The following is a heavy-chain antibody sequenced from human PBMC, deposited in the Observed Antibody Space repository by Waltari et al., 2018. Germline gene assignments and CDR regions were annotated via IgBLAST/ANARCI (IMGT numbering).Heavy chain of an antibody. Sequence: EVQLVESGGGLVQPGGSLRLSCAASGFTFSSYSMNWVRQAPGKGLEWVSYISSSSSTIYYADSVKGRFTISRDNAKNSLYLQMNSLRAEDTAVYYCARAAYCTGGVCSGGYYYYYGMDVWGQGTTVTVSS. J-gene: IGHJ6*02. CDR2: ISSSSSTI. D-gene: IGHD2-8*02. CDR3: ARAAYCTGGVCSGGYYYYYGMDV. CDR1: GFTFSSYS. V-gene: IGHV3-48*04.